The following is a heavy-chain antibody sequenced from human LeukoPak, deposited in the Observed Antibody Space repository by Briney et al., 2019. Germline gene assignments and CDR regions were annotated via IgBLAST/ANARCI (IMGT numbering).Heavy chain of an antibody. Sequence: GGSLRLSCAASGFTFSSYAMSWVRQAPGKGLEWVSAISGSGGSTYYADSVKGRFTISRDNSKNTLYLQMNSLRAEDTAVYYCAKNPELSGSHGVGAEYWGQGTLVHVSS. CDR2: ISGSGGST. V-gene: IGHV3-23*01. CDR3: AKNPELSGSHGVGAEY. D-gene: IGHD3-10*01. CDR1: GFTFSSYA. J-gene: IGHJ4*01.